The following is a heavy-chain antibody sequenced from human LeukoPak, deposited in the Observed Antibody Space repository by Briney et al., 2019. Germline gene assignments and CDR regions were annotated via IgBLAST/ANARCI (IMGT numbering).Heavy chain of an antibody. Sequence: SETLSLTCAASGGSVTSDNWWSWVRQPPGKGLEWIAEIYHSGSTNYNPSLKSRVTISVDKSENHLSLNLNSVTAADTAVYYCARGAGNYLPRALDYWGQGTLVTVSP. CDR2: IYHSGST. CDR3: ARGAGNYLPRALDY. J-gene: IGHJ4*02. CDR1: GGSVTSDNW. D-gene: IGHD1-26*01. V-gene: IGHV4-4*02.